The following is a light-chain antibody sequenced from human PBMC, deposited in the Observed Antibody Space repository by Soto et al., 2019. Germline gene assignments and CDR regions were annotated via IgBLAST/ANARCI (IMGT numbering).Light chain of an antibody. CDR3: QSYDSSVWV. CDR2: GNS. J-gene: IGLJ3*02. V-gene: IGLV1-40*01. Sequence: QSALTQPPSVSGAPGQRVTISCTGSSSNIGAGYDVHWYQQLPGTAPKLLIYGNSNRPSGVPDRFSGSKSGTSASLAITGLQAEDGADYYCQSYDSSVWVFGGGTKLTVL. CDR1: SSNIGAGYD.